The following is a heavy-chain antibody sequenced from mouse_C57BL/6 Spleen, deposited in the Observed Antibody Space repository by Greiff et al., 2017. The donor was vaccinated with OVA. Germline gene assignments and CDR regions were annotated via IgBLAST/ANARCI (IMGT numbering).Heavy chain of an antibody. J-gene: IGHJ2*01. CDR2: IDPENGDT. CDR1: GFNIKDDY. V-gene: IGHV14-4*01. Sequence: EVQLQQSGAELVRPGASVKLSCTASGFNIKDDYMHWVKQRPEQGLVWIGWIDPENGDTEYASKFQGKAPITADLTSNTAYLQLSSLTSEDTAVYYCTTIQGGQLRPHIDYWGQGTTLTVSS. D-gene: IGHD3-2*02. CDR3: TTIQGGQLRPHIDY.